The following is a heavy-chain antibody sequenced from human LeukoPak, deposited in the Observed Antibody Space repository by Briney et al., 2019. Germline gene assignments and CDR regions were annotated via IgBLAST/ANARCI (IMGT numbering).Heavy chain of an antibody. D-gene: IGHD4-23*01. CDR1: GASISNNY. Sequence: PSETLSLTCTVSGASISNNYWNWIRQPPGKGLEWIGSILHSGSTNYNPSLKSRVSISVDTSKNQFSLKLRSVTAADTAVYYCAGDTVGFDSWGQGTLVTVSS. CDR2: ILHSGST. CDR3: AGDTVGFDS. J-gene: IGHJ4*02. V-gene: IGHV4-59*01.